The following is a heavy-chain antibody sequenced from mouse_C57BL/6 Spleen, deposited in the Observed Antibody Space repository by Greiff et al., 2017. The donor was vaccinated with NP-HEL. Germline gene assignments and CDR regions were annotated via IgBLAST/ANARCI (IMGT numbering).Heavy chain of an antibody. CDR2: IYPGDGDT. CDR3: ARRSNLWYFDV. CDR1: GYAFSSSW. D-gene: IGHD2-5*01. Sequence: VQLQQSGPELVKPGASVKISCKASGYAFSSSWMNWVKQRPGKGLEWIGRIYPGDGDTNYNGKFNGKATLTAYKSSSTAYMQLSSLTSEDSAVYFCARRSNLWYFDVWGTGTTVTVSS. J-gene: IGHJ1*03. V-gene: IGHV1-82*01.